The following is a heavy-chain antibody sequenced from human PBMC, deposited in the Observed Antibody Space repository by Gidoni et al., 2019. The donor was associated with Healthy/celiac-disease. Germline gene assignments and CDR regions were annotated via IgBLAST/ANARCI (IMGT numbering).Heavy chain of an antibody. CDR1: GGSFSGYY. CDR3: ARGLAYYDFWSGWGFDY. D-gene: IGHD3-3*01. J-gene: IGHJ4*02. Sequence: QVQLQQRGAGLLKPSETLSLTCAVYGGSFSGYYWSWIRQPPGKGLEWIGEINHSGSTNYNPSIKSRVTISVDTSKNQFSLKLSSVTAADTAVYYCARGLAYYDFWSGWGFDYWGQGTLVTVSS. V-gene: IGHV4-34*01. CDR2: INHSGST.